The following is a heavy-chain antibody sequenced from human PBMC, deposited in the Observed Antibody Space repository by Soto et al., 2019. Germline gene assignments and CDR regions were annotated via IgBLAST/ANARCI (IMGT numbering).Heavy chain of an antibody. CDR3: ARDLRGAFDY. CDR2: VRGGGDLT. V-gene: IGHV3-23*01. CDR1: GFTFSNYA. Sequence: GGSLRLSCAASGFTFSNYAMSWVRQAPGKGLDWITSVRGGGDLTYYADSVKGRFTISRDNSQNTISLQMYGLRAEDSAVYYCARDLRGAFDYWGQGTVVTVSS. D-gene: IGHD1-26*01. J-gene: IGHJ4*02.